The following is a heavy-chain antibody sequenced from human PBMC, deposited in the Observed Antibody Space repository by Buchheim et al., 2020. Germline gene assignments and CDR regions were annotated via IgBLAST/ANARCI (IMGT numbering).Heavy chain of an antibody. V-gene: IGHV3-30*18. CDR1: GFTFRNYA. D-gene: IGHD5-18*01. J-gene: IGHJ4*02. CDR3: AKDPEQLWSTPGDY. CDR2: ILFDASNY. Sequence: VQLLESGGGLVQPGGSLRLSCTASGFTFRNYAMHWVRQAPGKGLEWVAVILFDASNYYYADSVKGRFTISRDNSKNTLYLQMNSLRPEDTAVYYCAKDPEQLWSTPGDYWGQGTL.